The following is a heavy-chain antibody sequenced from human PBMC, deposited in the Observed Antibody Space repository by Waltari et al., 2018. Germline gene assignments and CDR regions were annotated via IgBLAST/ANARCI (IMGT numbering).Heavy chain of an antibody. CDR1: GGSFSGYY. D-gene: IGHD2-15*01. CDR3: ARGYCSGDSCSVYFDY. J-gene: IGHJ4*02. CDR2: IKHSGST. Sequence: QVQLQQWGAGLFKPSETLSLTCAVSGGSFSGYYWSWIRQPPGKGLEWIGEIKHSGSTNYNPSLKSRVTISVDTSKNQFSLKVNSVTAADTAVYYCARGYCSGDSCSVYFDYWGQGTLVTVSS. V-gene: IGHV4-34*02.